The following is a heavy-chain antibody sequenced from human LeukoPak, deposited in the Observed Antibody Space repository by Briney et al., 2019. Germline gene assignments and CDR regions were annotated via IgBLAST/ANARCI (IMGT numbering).Heavy chain of an antibody. D-gene: IGHD5-24*01. CDR3: ARGRRDGYNAAYYFDY. J-gene: IGHJ4*02. V-gene: IGHV4-4*07. CDR2: IYTSGST. Sequence: SETLSLTCTVSGGSISSYYWSWIRQPPGKGLEWIGRIYTSGSTNYNPSLKSRVTMSVDTSKNQFSLKLSSVTAADTAVYYCARGRRDGYNAAYYFDYWGQGTLVTVSS. CDR1: GGSISSYY.